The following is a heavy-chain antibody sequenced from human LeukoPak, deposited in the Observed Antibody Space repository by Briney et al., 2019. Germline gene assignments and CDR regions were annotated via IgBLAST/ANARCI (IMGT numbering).Heavy chain of an antibody. CDR3: ARTPYYYGSGSRPRYFDL. CDR2: IYHSGST. V-gene: IGHV4-59*01. J-gene: IGHJ2*01. D-gene: IGHD3-10*01. CDR1: GGSISSYY. Sequence: PSETLSLTCTVSGGSISSYYWSWIRQPPGKGLEWIGYIYHSGSTNYNPSLKSRVTISVDTSKNQFSLKLSSVTAADTAVYYCARTPYYYGSGSRPRYFDLWGRGTLVTVSS.